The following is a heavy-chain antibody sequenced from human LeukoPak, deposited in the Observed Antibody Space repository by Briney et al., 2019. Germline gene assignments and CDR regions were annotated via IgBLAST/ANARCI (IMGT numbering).Heavy chain of an antibody. Sequence: GGSLRLSCAGSGFTFTTYWMSWVRQAPGKGLEWVANIKQDGSEKYYVDSVTGRFTISRDSAKNSLYLEMHSLRAEDTAVYYCARKKYYYGSGSYYAIPPYFDYWGQGTLVTVSS. J-gene: IGHJ4*02. CDR1: GFTFTTYW. V-gene: IGHV3-7*01. CDR3: ARKKYYYGSGSYYAIPPYFDY. D-gene: IGHD3-10*01. CDR2: IKQDGSEK.